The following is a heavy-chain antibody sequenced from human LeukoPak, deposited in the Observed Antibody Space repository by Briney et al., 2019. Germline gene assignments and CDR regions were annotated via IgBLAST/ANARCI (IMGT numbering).Heavy chain of an antibody. J-gene: IGHJ3*02. CDR2: IYYSGST. V-gene: IGHV4-59*01. Sequence: SETLSLTCTVSGGSISSYYWSWIRQPPGKGLEWIGYIYYSGSTNYNPSLKSRVTISVDTSKNQFSLKLGSVTAADTAVYYCARWIQNDAFDIWGQGTMVTVSS. CDR3: ARWIQNDAFDI. CDR1: GGSISSYY. D-gene: IGHD5-18*01.